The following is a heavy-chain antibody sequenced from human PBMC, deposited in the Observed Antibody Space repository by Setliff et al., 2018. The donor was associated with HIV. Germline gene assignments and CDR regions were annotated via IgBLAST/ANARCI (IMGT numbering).Heavy chain of an antibody. D-gene: IGHD2-15*01. J-gene: IGHJ4*02. CDR1: GHTFNSFY. Sequence: SVKVSCKTSGHTFNSFYLHWVRQAPGQGLEWMAMINPSGGNTDHYAQRFQGRLSMTRDTSTGTVYLELSSLTSEDSAVYYCARSRYCTGGSCNSRRSIDSWGQGALVTVSS. CDR2: INPSGGNTD. CDR3: ARSRYCTGGSCNSRRSIDS. V-gene: IGHV1-46*02.